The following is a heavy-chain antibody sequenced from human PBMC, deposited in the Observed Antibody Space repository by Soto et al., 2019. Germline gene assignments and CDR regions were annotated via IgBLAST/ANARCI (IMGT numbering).Heavy chain of an antibody. CDR1: GGSFSGYY. J-gene: IGHJ5*02. V-gene: IGHV4-34*01. Sequence: SETLSLTCAVYGGSFSGYYWSWIRQPPGKGLEWIGSIYHSGSTYYNPSLKSRVTISVDTSKNQFSLKLSSVTAADTAVYYCARVSEPQLVRSWFDPWGPGTLVTVSS. CDR3: ARVSEPQLVRSWFDP. CDR2: IYHSGST. D-gene: IGHD6-13*01.